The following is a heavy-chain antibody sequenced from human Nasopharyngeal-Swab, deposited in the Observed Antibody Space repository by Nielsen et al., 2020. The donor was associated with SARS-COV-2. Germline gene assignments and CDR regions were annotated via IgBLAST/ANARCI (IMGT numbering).Heavy chain of an antibody. CDR1: GGSISSYY. Sequence: SETLSLTCTVSGGSISSYYWSWIRQPPGKGLEWIGYIYYSGSTNYNPSLKSRVTIPVDTSKNQFSLKLSSVTAADTAVYYCARVAPLSTMVRGVHYGMDVWGQGTTVTVSS. CDR3: ARVAPLSTMVRGVHYGMDV. J-gene: IGHJ6*02. D-gene: IGHD3-10*01. V-gene: IGHV4-59*01. CDR2: IYYSGST.